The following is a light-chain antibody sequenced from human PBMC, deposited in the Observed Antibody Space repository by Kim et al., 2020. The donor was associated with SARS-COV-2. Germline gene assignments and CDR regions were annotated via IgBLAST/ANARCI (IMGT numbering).Light chain of an antibody. J-gene: IGKJ1*01. CDR1: QGISNY. CDR3: RKYSTAPWT. CDR2: PAS. Sequence: ASVGDRGTITCRASQGISNYLVWYQQKPGKVPKGLIYPASTLRSGVPSRFSGSGSGTEFTLTISSLQPEDAATYYCRKYSTAPWTFGQGTKVDIK. V-gene: IGKV1-27*01.